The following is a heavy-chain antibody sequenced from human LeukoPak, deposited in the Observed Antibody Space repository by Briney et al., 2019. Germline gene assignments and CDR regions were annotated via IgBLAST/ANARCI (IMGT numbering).Heavy chain of an antibody. Sequence: PGRSLRHLFAAFGFTFSSYAVHWVRQAPSKGLEWVAVISYDGSNKYYADSVKGRFTISRDNSKNTLYLQMNSLRAEDTAVYYCARPRGYTNVLAAYFDSSGPRNLVTVSS. CDR3: ARPRGYTNVLAAYFDS. J-gene: IGHJ4*01. V-gene: IGHV3-30-3*01. CDR2: ISYDGSNK. D-gene: IGHD1-1*01. CDR1: GFTFSSYA.